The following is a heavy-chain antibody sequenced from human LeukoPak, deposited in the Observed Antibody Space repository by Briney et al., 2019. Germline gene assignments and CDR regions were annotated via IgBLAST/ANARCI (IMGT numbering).Heavy chain of an antibody. CDR3: ARVRATFSPHFDN. CDR1: GFTLSSYW. Sequence: GGSLRFYCAASGFTLSSYWMHWVRQAPGKGLMWVSRINSDGSITSYADSVKGRFTISRDNAKNTLYEQMNSLRAEDTAVYYCARVRATFSPHFDNWGQGTLVTVSS. J-gene: IGHJ4*02. CDR2: INSDGSIT. D-gene: IGHD5-12*01. V-gene: IGHV3-74*01.